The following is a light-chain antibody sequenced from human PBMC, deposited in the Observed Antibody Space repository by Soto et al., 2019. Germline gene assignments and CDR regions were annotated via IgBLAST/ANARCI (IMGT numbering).Light chain of an antibody. Sequence: QSALTQPASVSGSPGQSITISCTGTSSDVGGYNHVSWYQHPPGRAPKLILFGVSDRPSGVSHRFSGSKSGNTASLPISGLQAEDEADYYCCSYTSLSSVVFGGGTKLTV. CDR1: SSDVGGYNH. J-gene: IGLJ2*01. CDR2: GVS. V-gene: IGLV2-14*01. CDR3: CSYTSLSSVV.